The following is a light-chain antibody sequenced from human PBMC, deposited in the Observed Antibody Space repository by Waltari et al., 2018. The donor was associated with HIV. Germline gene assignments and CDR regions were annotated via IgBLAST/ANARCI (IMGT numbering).Light chain of an antibody. CDR2: DVS. CDR1: SSDVGGYNY. J-gene: IGLJ1*01. V-gene: IGLV2-11*01. Sequence: QSALTQPRSVSGSPGQSVTISCPGTSSDVGGYNYGSWYQHPPDKAPKVIIYDVSKRPSGVPDRFSGSKSGNTASLTISGLQAEDEAVYYCCSYAGRYTYVFGTGTTVTVL. CDR3: CSYAGRYTYV.